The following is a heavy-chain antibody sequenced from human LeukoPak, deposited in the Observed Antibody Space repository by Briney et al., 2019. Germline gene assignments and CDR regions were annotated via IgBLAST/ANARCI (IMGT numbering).Heavy chain of an antibody. CDR1: EFTFSDFA. V-gene: IGHV3-23*05. CDR3: ARCRLNNVVPGDFFDP. J-gene: IGHJ5*02. CDR2: INYNGKNT. D-gene: IGHD2-8*01. Sequence: PGGSLRLSCEASEFTFSDFAMSWLRQAPGKGLEWVSSINYNGKNTQYADSVKGRLTISRDNSRNTLFLQMNSLRAEDTATYYCARCRLNNVVPGDFFDPWGQGTLVIVST.